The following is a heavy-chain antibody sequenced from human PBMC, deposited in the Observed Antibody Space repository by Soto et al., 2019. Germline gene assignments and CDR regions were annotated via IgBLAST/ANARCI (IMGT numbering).Heavy chain of an antibody. CDR2: ISAYNGNT. D-gene: IGHD2-15*01. Sequence: GASVKVSCKASGYTFTSYGISWVRQAPGQGLEWMGWISAYNGNTNYAQKLQGRVTMTTDTSTSTAYMELRSLRSDDTAVYYCARSGYCSGGSCYSLDYYYYYMDVWGKGTMVTVSS. V-gene: IGHV1-18*01. CDR3: ARSGYCSGGSCYSLDYYYYYMDV. CDR1: GYTFTSYG. J-gene: IGHJ6*03.